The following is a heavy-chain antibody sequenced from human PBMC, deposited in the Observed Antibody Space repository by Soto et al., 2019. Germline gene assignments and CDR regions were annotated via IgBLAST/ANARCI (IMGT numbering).Heavy chain of an antibody. CDR2: ISSSSSTI. CDR1: GFTFSRYG. Sequence: GGSLRLSCAASGFTFSRYGMHWVRQAPGKGLEWVSYISSSSSTIYYADSVKGRFTISRDNAKNSLYLQMNSLRAEDTAVYYCARGTTRTNDYGDYGDGYYYMDVWGKGTTVTVSS. D-gene: IGHD4-17*01. CDR3: ARGTTRTNDYGDYGDGYYYMDV. J-gene: IGHJ6*03. V-gene: IGHV3-48*01.